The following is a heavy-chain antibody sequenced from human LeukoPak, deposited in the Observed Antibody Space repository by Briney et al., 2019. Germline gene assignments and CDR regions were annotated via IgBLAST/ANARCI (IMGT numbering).Heavy chain of an antibody. V-gene: IGHV1-2*02. Sequence: ASVKVSCKASGYTFTSHGISWVRQAPGQGLEWMGWINPNSGGTNYAQKFQGRVTMTRDTSISTAYMELSRLRSDDTAVYYCARDRGSEYCSSTSCYHYYYYMDVWAKGTTVTVSS. D-gene: IGHD2-2*01. J-gene: IGHJ6*03. CDR1: GYTFTSHG. CDR2: INPNSGGT. CDR3: ARDRGSEYCSSTSCYHYYYYMDV.